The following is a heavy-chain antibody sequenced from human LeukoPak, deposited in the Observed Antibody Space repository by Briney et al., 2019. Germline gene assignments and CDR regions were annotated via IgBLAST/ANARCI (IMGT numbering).Heavy chain of an antibody. J-gene: IGHJ4*02. Sequence: EASVKVSCKVSGYTLTELSMHWVRQAPGKGLEWMGGFDPEDGETIYAQKFQGRVTMTEDTSTDTAYMELSSLRSEDTAVYYCARDYYGSAPLDYWGQGTLVTVSS. D-gene: IGHD3-10*01. V-gene: IGHV1-24*01. CDR1: GYTLTELS. CDR2: FDPEDGET. CDR3: ARDYYGSAPLDY.